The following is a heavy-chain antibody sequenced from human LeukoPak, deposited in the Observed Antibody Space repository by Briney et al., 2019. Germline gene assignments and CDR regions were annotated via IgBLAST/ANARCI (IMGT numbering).Heavy chain of an antibody. J-gene: IGHJ5*02. CDR3: ARSYNWNSNWFDP. CDR1: APSISSSRYY. V-gene: IGHV4-39*01. Sequence: SETPSPTCTLSAPSISSSRYYWGWIRQPPGKGLEWIGSIYYSGSTYYNPSLKIRVTISVDTSKNQFSLKLSSVTAADTAVYYCARSYNWNSNWFDPWGQGTLVTVSS. CDR2: IYYSGST. D-gene: IGHD1-7*01.